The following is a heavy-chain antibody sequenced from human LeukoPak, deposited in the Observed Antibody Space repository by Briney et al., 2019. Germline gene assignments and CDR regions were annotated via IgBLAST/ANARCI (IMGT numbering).Heavy chain of an antibody. J-gene: IGHJ6*02. V-gene: IGHV1-18*01. CDR1: GYTFTSDG. Sequence: GGSVKVSCKASGYTFTSDGISWGRQAPGQGLEWMGWISAYNGNTNYAQKLQGRVTMTTDTSTSTAYMELRSLRSDDTAVYYCARALTVAGSQYYYYGMDVWGQGTTVAVSS. CDR3: ARALTVAGSQYYYYGMDV. CDR2: ISAYNGNT. D-gene: IGHD6-19*01.